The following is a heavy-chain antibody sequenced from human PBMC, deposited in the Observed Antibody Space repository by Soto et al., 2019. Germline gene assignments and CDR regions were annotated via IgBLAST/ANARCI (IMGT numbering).Heavy chain of an antibody. CDR2: FSDSGTTT. CDR3: ARDFWGLSHFDY. J-gene: IGHJ4*02. D-gene: IGHD3-16*01. Sequence: EVQLLESGGDLVQPGGSLRLSCVASGFTFETYAMSWVRQAPGKGLEWVSGFSDSGTTTYYADSVKGRLTISKDNSKNTLYLQMNSLRSEDTAIYYCARDFWGLSHFDYWGQGTLVTVSS. CDR1: GFTFETYA. V-gene: IGHV3-23*01.